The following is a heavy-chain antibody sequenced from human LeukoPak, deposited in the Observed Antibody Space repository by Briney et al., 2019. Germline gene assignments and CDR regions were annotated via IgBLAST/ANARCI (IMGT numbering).Heavy chain of an antibody. CDR3: ARAGHNSNIGGYDF. Sequence: GASVKVSCKPSGYTFIDHYLHWVRQAPGQGLESLGWIDPDTGDTNYPQKFQGRVTMTRDTSISTAYMELNRLRSDDTAVYYCARAGHNSNIGGYDFWGLGTLVTVSS. CDR2: IDPDTGDT. D-gene: IGHD2-15*01. J-gene: IGHJ4*02. CDR1: GYTFIDHY. V-gene: IGHV1-2*02.